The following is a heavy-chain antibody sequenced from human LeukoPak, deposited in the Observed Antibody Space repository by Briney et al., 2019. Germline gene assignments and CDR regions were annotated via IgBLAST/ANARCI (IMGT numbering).Heavy chain of an antibody. CDR2: ISNSAST. Sequence: GGSLRLSCAASGFTLSSYPMNWVRQAPGKGLEWVSAISNSASTYYADSVKGRFTISRDNSKNTLYLQMNSLRAEDTAIYYCAKDIPISGSYFHWGQGTLVTVSP. J-gene: IGHJ4*02. CDR1: GFTLSSYP. D-gene: IGHD1-26*01. CDR3: AKDIPISGSYFH. V-gene: IGHV3-23*01.